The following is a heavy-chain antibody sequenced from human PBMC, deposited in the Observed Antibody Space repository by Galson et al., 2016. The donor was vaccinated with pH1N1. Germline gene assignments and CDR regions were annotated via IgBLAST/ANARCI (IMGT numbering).Heavy chain of an antibody. J-gene: IGHJ6*02. Sequence: PALVKPTQTLKLTCTFSGFSLSTFGVRVSWIRQSPGKALEWLARIDWDDEKFYSPSLKTRLTISKDTSKDQVVLTMTNMDPVDTGTYYCARMGVASGGQYDYGTDVWGQGTTVTVAS. D-gene: IGHD3-10*01. CDR3: ARMGVASGGQYDYGTDV. CDR1: GFSLSTFGVR. V-gene: IGHV2-70*04. CDR2: IDWDDEK.